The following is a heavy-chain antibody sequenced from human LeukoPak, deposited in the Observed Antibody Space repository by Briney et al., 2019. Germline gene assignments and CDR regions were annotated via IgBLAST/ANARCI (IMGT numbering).Heavy chain of an antibody. CDR2: IYYSGST. CDR1: GGSITSSSYY. J-gene: IGHJ4*02. V-gene: IGHV4-39*07. D-gene: IGHD3-22*01. Sequence: PSETLSLTCIVSGGSITSSSYYWGWIRQPPGKELQWIGSIYYSGSTYYNPSLKSRVTISVDTSKNQFSLKLSSVTAADTAVYYCARGNYYDSSGYTDYWGQGTLVTVSS. CDR3: ARGNYYDSSGYTDY.